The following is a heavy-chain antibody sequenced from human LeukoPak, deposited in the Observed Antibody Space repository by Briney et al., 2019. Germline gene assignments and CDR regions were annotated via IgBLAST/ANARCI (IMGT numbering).Heavy chain of an antibody. CDR3: AREWADYYGSGSYLPTYFDY. V-gene: IGHV3-30-3*01. Sequence: GGSLRLSCAASGFTFSSYAMHWVRQAPGKGLEWVAVISYDGSNKYYADSVKGRFTISRNNSKNTLYLQMNSLRAEDTAVYYCAREWADYYGSGSYLPTYFDYWGQGTLVTVSS. D-gene: IGHD3-10*01. CDR1: GFTFSSYA. CDR2: ISYDGSNK. J-gene: IGHJ4*02.